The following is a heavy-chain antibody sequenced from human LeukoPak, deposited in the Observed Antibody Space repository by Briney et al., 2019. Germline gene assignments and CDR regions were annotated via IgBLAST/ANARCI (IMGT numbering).Heavy chain of an antibody. D-gene: IGHD1-26*01. J-gene: IGHJ5*02. CDR2: IWYDGSNK. CDR3: ARDRGPSYRETTWFDP. V-gene: IGHV3-33*01. Sequence: AGGSLRLSCAASGFTFNSYGMHWVRQAPGKGLEWVAVIWYDGSNKYYADSVKGRFTISRDSSKNTLYLQMNSLRAEDTAVYYCARDRGPSYRETTWFDPWGQGTLVTVSS. CDR1: GFTFNSYG.